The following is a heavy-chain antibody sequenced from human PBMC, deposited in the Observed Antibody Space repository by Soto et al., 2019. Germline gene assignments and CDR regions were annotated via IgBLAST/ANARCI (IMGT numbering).Heavy chain of an antibody. CDR2: IYYSGRT. CDR3: ARGSVVAATLFDY. Sequence: QVQLQESGPGLVKPSQTLSLTCTVSGGSISSGGYYWSWIRQHPGKGLEWIGYIYYSGRTYYNPSLQSRVTISVDTSKNQFSLKLSSVTAADTAVYYCARGSVVAATLFDYWGQGTLVTVSS. J-gene: IGHJ4*02. CDR1: GGSISSGGYY. V-gene: IGHV4-31*03. D-gene: IGHD2-15*01.